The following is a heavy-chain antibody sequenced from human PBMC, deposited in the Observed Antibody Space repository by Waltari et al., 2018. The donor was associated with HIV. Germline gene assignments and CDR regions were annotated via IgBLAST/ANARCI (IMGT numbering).Heavy chain of an antibody. CDR1: GFSLSTSGVG. CDR3: VHTTGLYCTTTYCRTFYSGKDV. D-gene: IGHD2-8*01. CDR2: IYWDDDN. V-gene: IGHV2-5*02. Sequence: QITLKESGPTLVKPTQTLTLTCTFSGFSLSTSGVGVGWIRQPPGKAPEWLALIYWDDDNRYSPSLKSRLTITKDTSKNQVVLTMTNMDPVDTATYYCVHTTGLYCTTTYCRTFYSGKDVWGQGPRSPSP. J-gene: IGHJ6*02.